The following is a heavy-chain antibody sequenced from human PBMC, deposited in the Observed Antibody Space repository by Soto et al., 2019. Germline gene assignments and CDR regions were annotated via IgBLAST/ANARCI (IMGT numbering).Heavy chain of an antibody. V-gene: IGHV4-30-2*05. CDR3: ASVSYFNAFDY. D-gene: IGHD3-9*01. J-gene: IGHJ4*02. Sequence: PSETLSLTCAVSGGSISSGGYSWSWIRQPPGKGLEWIGYIYYSGSTYYNPSLKSRVTISVDTSKNQFSLKLSSVTAADTAVYYCASVSYFNAFDYWGQGTLVTVSS. CDR2: IYYSGST. CDR1: GGSISSGGYS.